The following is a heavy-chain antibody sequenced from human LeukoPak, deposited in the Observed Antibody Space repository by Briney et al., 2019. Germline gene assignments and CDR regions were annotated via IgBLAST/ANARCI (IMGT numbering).Heavy chain of an antibody. Sequence: PGGSLRLSCATSGFTFNTYAMSWVRQAPGKGLEWVSAISGSGGSTYYADSVKGRFTISRDNSKNTLYLQMNSLRAEDTAVYYCAKRPGDYGGKYFDYWGQGTLVTVSS. CDR2: ISGSGGST. V-gene: IGHV3-23*01. J-gene: IGHJ4*02. D-gene: IGHD4-23*01. CDR1: GFTFNTYA. CDR3: AKRPGDYGGKYFDY.